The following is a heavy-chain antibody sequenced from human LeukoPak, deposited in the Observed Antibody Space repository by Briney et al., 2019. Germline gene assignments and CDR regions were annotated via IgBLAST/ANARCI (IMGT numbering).Heavy chain of an antibody. V-gene: IGHV4-59*08. J-gene: IGHJ6*02. Sequence: PSQTLSLTCTVSGGSISSYYWSWIGPTPGTGLECIGYIYYSGSTNYNPSLKSRVTISVDPSKNQFSLKLSSVTAADTAVYYCARHPEGMDVWGQGTTVTVSS. CDR1: GGSISSYY. CDR3: ARHPEGMDV. CDR2: IYYSGST.